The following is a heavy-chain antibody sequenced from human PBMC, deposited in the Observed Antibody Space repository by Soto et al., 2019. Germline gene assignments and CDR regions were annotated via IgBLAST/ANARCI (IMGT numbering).Heavy chain of an antibody. CDR2: IFSSGTT. CDR3: ARVPSPFDYYYAMDV. CDR1: GDSINSGNKY. J-gene: IGHJ6*02. Sequence: PSETLSLTCAVSGDSINSGNKYWSWIVHAQGKGLEWIGYIFSSGTTYYNPSLKSRLTMSLDASQNQFSLKLNSLTDADTAVYFCARVPSPFDYYYAMDVWGQGTTVTVSS. D-gene: IGHD3-16*01. V-gene: IGHV4-30-4*01.